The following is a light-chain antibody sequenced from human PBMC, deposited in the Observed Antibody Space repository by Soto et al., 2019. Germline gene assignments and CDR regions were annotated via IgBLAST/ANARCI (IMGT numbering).Light chain of an antibody. J-gene: IGLJ1*01. V-gene: IGLV2-23*02. Sequence: QSVLTQPASVSGSPGQSITISCPGTSSDVGSYNLVSWYQQHPGKAPKLMIYEVSKRPSGVSNRFSGSKSGNTASLTISGLQAEDEADYYCCSYAGSSTFVSYVFGTGTKVTVL. CDR3: CSYAGSSTFVSYV. CDR1: SSDVGSYNL. CDR2: EVS.